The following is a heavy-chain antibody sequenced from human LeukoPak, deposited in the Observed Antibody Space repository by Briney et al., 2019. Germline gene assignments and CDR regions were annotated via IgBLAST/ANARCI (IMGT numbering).Heavy chain of an antibody. J-gene: IGHJ5*02. V-gene: IGHV4-30-4*01. Sequence: SETHSLTCTVSGGSFSSGDYYWSWIRQSPGKGLEWIGYIYYSGSTYYNPALTSQVPISLDTSKNQFSLKLSSVTAADTAVYYCARGSRVLWFGESKTYNWFDPWGQGTLVTVSS. D-gene: IGHD3-10*01. CDR1: GGSFSSGDYY. CDR2: IYYSGST. CDR3: ARGSRVLWFGESKTYNWFDP.